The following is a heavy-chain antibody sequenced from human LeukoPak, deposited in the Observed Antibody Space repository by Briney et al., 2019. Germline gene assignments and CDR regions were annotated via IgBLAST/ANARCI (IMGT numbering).Heavy chain of an antibody. V-gene: IGHV1-2*02. CDR3: ARGPTYYDILTGYYGGDDAFDI. CDR1: GYTFTGYY. Sequence: ASAKVSCKASGYTFTGYYMHWVRQAPGQGLEWMGWINPNSGGTNYAQKFQGRVTMTRDTSISTAYMELSRLRSDDTAVYYCARGPTYYDILTGYYGGDDAFDIWGQGTMVTVSS. CDR2: INPNSGGT. J-gene: IGHJ3*02. D-gene: IGHD3-9*01.